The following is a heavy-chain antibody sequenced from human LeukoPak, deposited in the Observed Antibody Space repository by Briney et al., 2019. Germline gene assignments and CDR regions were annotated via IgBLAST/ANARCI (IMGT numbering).Heavy chain of an antibody. V-gene: IGHV4-59*08. CDR2: IYYSGST. CDR3: ARLGDSGSYFDY. J-gene: IGHJ4*02. D-gene: IGHD1-26*01. Sequence: PSETLSLTCTVSGGSISSYYWSWIRHPPGKGLEWIGYIYYSGSTNYNPSLKSRVTISVDTSKNQFSLKLSSVTAADTAVYYCARLGDSGSYFDYWGQGTLVTVSS. CDR1: GGSISSYY.